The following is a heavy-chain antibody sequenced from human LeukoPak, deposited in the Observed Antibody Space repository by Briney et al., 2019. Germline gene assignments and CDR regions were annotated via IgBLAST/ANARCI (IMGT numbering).Heavy chain of an antibody. D-gene: IGHD4-17*01. V-gene: IGHV4-59*01. Sequence: SETLSLTCTVSGGSISSYYWSWIRQPPGKGLEWIGYIYYSGSTNYNPSLKRRVTISVDTSKNPFSLKLSSVTAADTAVYYCARDYYGDFYFDYWGQGTLVTVSS. J-gene: IGHJ4*02. CDR2: IYYSGST. CDR1: GGSISSYY. CDR3: ARDYYGDFYFDY.